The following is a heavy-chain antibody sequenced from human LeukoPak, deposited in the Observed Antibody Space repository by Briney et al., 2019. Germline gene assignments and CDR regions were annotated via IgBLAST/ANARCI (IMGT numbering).Heavy chain of an antibody. CDR3: ARGRGVEY. Sequence: GGSLRLSCAASGFTFNSYWMSWVRQAPGKGLEWVANIKQDGNEKYYVDSAKGRFTISRDNAKNSLYLQMNSLRAEDTAVYYCARGRGVEYWGQGTLVTVSS. CDR1: GFTFNSYW. D-gene: IGHD2-15*01. V-gene: IGHV3-7*01. CDR2: IKQDGNEK. J-gene: IGHJ4*02.